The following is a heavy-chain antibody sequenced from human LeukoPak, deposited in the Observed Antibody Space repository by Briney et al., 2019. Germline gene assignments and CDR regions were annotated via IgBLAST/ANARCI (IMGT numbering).Heavy chain of an antibody. Sequence: PSETLSLTCTVSGGSISSGGYYWSWIRQPPGKGLEWIGYIYHSGSTYYNPSLKSRVTISVDRSKNQFSLKLSSVTAADTAVYYCARDEHESELENAFDIWGQGTMVTVSS. CDR3: ARDEHESELENAFDI. V-gene: IGHV4-30-2*01. CDR1: GGSISSGGYY. CDR2: IYHSGST. J-gene: IGHJ3*02. D-gene: IGHD1-7*01.